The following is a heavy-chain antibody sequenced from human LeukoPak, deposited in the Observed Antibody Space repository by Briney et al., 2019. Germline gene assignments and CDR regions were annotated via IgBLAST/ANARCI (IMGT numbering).Heavy chain of an antibody. CDR3: ARAVVKESTVYYYMDV. J-gene: IGHJ6*03. V-gene: IGHV4-38-2*02. Sequence: PSETPSLTCTVSGYSISSGYYWGWIRQPPGKGLEWIGSIYHSGSTYYNPSLKSRVTISVDTSKNQFSLKLSSVTAADTAVYYCARAVVKESTVYYYMDVWGKGTTVTVSS. CDR1: GYSISSGYY. CDR2: IYHSGST.